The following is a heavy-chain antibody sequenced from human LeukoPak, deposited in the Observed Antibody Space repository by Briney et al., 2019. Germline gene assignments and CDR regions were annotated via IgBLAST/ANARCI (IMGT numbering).Heavy chain of an antibody. D-gene: IGHD5-18*01. CDR1: GFTFSSYG. V-gene: IGHV3-30*18. CDR3: AKSFQRVQLWSSYDAFDV. J-gene: IGHJ3*01. Sequence: GGSLRLSCAASGFTFSSYGMHWVRQAPGKGLEWVAVISYDGSNKYYADSVKGRFTISRDNSMNTLYLQMDSPRAEDTAVYYCAKSFQRVQLWSSYDAFDVWGQGTTVIDSS. CDR2: ISYDGSNK.